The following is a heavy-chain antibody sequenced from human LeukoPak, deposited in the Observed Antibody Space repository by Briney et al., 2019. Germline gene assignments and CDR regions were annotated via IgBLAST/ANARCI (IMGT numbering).Heavy chain of an antibody. CDR1: GFTFTDYA. CDR3: AKAQGYCADGGCLWAEGPYLGN. V-gene: IGHV3-23*01. D-gene: IGHD2-8*01. J-gene: IGHJ4*02. CDR2: IGGIRGGT. Sequence: GASLRLSCAASGFTFTDYAMTWVRQAPGEGLEWVSAIGGIRGGTKYADSVKGRFTISRDISKDTLYLQMNSLRADDTAVYYCAKAQGYCADGGCLWAEGPYLGNWGRGTLVTVSS.